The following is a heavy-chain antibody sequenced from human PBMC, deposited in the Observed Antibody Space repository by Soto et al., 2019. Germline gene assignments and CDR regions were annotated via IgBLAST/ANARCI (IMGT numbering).Heavy chain of an antibody. CDR2: IYYSGST. J-gene: IGHJ2*01. V-gene: IGHV4-59*01. Sequence: SETLSLTCTVSGGSISSYYWSWIRQPPGKGLEWIGYIYYSGSTNYNPSLKSRVTISVDTSKNQFSLKLSSVTAADTAVYYCARESRLGPYCSGGSCYRKRYFDLWGRGTLVTVSS. CDR3: ARESRLGPYCSGGSCYRKRYFDL. D-gene: IGHD2-15*01. CDR1: GGSISSYY.